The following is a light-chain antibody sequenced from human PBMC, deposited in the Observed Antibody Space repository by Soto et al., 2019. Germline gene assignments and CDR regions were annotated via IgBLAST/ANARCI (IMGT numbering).Light chain of an antibody. Sequence: EIVMTQSPATLSVSPGERATLSCRASQSVGSDLAWYQQKPGQAPRLVIYGASRRATGIPDRFRGRESGTDFTLTITTLEPEDSEVYFCQKYASSPYTFGKGTKVDIK. CDR2: GAS. CDR1: QSVGSD. CDR3: QKYASSPYT. V-gene: IGKV3-20*01. J-gene: IGKJ2*01.